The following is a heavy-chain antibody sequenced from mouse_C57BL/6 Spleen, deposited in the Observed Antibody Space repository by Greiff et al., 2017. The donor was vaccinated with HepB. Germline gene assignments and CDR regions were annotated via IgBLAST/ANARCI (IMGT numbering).Heavy chain of an antibody. V-gene: IGHV1-61*01. CDR3: ARRSSVLYAMDY. Sequence: QVQLQQSGAELVRPGSSVKLSCKASGYTFTSYWMDWVKQRPGQGLEWIGNIYPSDSETHYNQKFKDKATLTVDKSSSTAYMQLSSLTSEDSAVYYCARRSSVLYAMDYWGQGTSVTVSS. J-gene: IGHJ4*01. D-gene: IGHD3-2*02. CDR2: IYPSDSET. CDR1: GYTFTSYW.